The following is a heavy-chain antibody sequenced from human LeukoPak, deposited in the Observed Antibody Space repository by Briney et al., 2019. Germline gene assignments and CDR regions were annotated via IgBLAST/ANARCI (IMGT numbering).Heavy chain of an antibody. CDR1: GFTFSNYD. CDR3: ARDPQSSTMIGVSRGWFDP. CDR2: IWYDGSNK. V-gene: IGHV3-33*01. J-gene: IGHJ5*02. D-gene: IGHD3-22*01. Sequence: GGSLRLSCAASGFTFSNYDIHWVRQAPGKGLEWVAVIWYDGSNKYYADSVKGRFTISRDNSKNTLYLQMNSLRAEDTAVYYCARDPQSSTMIGVSRGWFDPWGQGTLVTVSS.